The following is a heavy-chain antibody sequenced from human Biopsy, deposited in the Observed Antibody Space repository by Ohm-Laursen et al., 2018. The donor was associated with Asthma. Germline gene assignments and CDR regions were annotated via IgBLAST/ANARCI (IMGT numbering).Heavy chain of an antibody. D-gene: IGHD3-22*01. CDR2: MYHSGSP. CDR3: VRHQYSSSWSTFDY. J-gene: IGHJ4*02. CDR1: GGSFSSNY. V-gene: IGHV4-39*01. Sequence: GTLSLTCAVYGGSFSSNYWSWIRQPPGKGMEWIGSMYHSGSPYYHSSLKSRATISVDTSKNQLSLKMSSVTAADTAVYFCVRHQYSSSWSTFDYWGQGALVTVSS.